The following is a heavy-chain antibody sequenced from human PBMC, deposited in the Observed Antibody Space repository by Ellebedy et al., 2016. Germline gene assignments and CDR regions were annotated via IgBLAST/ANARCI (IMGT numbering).Heavy chain of an antibody. V-gene: IGHV3-30-3*01. D-gene: IGHD3-3*01. CDR1: GFTFSSYA. CDR2: ISYDGSNK. CDR3: ARDLPYYDFWRTQFDY. Sequence: GGSLRLSXAASGFTFSSYAMHWVRQAPGKGLEWVAVISYDGSNKYYADSVKGRFTISRDNSKNTLYLQMNSLRAEDTAVYYCARDLPYYDFWRTQFDYWGQGTLVTVSS. J-gene: IGHJ4*02.